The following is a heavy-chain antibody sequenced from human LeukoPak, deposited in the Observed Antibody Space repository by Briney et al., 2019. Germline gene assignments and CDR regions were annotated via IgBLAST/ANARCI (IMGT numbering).Heavy chain of an antibody. CDR1: GFSFSTYA. CDR2: IYSGGST. D-gene: IGHD2-15*01. CDR3: ARDWGYCSGGSCYSAFDY. V-gene: IGHV3-53*01. J-gene: IGHJ4*02. Sequence: GGSLRLSCSASGFSFSTYAMSWVRQAPGKGLEWVSVIYSGGSTYYADSVKGRFTISRDNSKNTLYLQMNSLRAEDTAVYYCARDWGYCSGGSCYSAFDYWGQGTLVTVSS.